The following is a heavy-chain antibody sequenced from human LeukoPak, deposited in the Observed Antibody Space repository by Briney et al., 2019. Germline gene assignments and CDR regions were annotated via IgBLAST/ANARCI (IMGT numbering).Heavy chain of an antibody. J-gene: IGHJ5*02. CDR3: ARERRYCSGGSCPGGRWFDP. Sequence: GGSLRLSCAASGFTFSSYAMSWVRQAPGKGLEWVSAISGSGGSTYYADSVKGRFTISRDNSKNTLYLQMNSLRAEDTAVYYCARERRYCSGGSCPGGRWFDPWGQGTLVTVSS. CDR1: GFTFSSYA. CDR2: ISGSGGST. D-gene: IGHD2-15*01. V-gene: IGHV3-23*01.